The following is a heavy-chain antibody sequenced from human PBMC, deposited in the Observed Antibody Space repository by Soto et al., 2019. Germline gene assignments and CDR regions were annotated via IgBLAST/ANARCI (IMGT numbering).Heavy chain of an antibody. Sequence: SETLSLTCTVSGAPITTNSWWSWVRQPPGKGLEWIGEIYHSGSTHYNPSLKSRLTFSVDKSKNQLSLSLTSVTAADTAMYYCARAGYSWAVPPLFWGQGIPVTVSS. D-gene: IGHD5-18*01. CDR1: GAPITTNSW. V-gene: IGHV4-4*02. CDR3: ARAGYSWAVPPLF. CDR2: IYHSGST. J-gene: IGHJ4*02.